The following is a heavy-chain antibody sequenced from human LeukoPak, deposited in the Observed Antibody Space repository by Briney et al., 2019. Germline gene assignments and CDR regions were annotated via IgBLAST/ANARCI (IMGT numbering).Heavy chain of an antibody. Sequence: ASVKVSCKASGGTFSSYAISWVRQAPGQGLEWMGGIIPIFGTANYARKFQGGVTITADESTSTAYMELSSLRSEDTAVYYCASTYYYDSSGYYYAPIGYWGQGTLVTVSS. D-gene: IGHD3-22*01. CDR1: GGTFSSYA. CDR2: IIPIFGTA. J-gene: IGHJ4*02. CDR3: ASTYYYDSSGYYYAPIGY. V-gene: IGHV1-69*01.